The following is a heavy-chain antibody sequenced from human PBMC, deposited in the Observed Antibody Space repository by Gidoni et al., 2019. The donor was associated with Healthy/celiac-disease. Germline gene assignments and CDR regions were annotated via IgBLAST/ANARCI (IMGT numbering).Heavy chain of an antibody. CDR2: INPNSGGT. D-gene: IGHD1-26*01. CDR3: ARGGYSGSYWGGAPVSHGDY. Sequence: QVQLVQSGAEVKKPGASVTVSCKASGYTFTGYYMHWVRQAPGQGLEWMGWINPNSGGTNYAQKFQGWVTMTRDTSISTAYMELSRLRSDDTAVYYCARGGYSGSYWGGAPVSHGDYWGQGTLVTVSS. V-gene: IGHV1-2*04. CDR1: GYTFTGYY. J-gene: IGHJ4*02.